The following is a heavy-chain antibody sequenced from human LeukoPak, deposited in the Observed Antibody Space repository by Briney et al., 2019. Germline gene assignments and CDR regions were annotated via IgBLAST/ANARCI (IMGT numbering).Heavy chain of an antibody. CDR1: GFTFSSYA. CDR3: AKDAIGESYFDY. J-gene: IGHJ4*02. D-gene: IGHD3-10*01. V-gene: IGHV3-23*01. CDR2: ISGSGGST. Sequence: GGSLRLSCAASGFTFSSYAMSWVRQAPGKGWDWVSAISGSGGSTYYADSVKGRFTISRDNSKNTLYLQMNSLRAEDTAVYYCAKDAIGESYFDYWGQGTLVTVSS.